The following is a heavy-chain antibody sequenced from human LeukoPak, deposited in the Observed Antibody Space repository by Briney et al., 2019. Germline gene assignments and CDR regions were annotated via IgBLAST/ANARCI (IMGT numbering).Heavy chain of an antibody. CDR1: GGSISGYY. V-gene: IGHV4-59*08. D-gene: IGHD2-15*01. Sequence: PSETLSLTCSVSGGSISGYYWSWIRQPPGKGLGWIGYIYYIGSTNYNPSLQSRVTISVDTSKNQFSLKLNSVTAADTAVYYCARHVHCSGGSCYSTFDYWGQGTLVTVSS. CDR3: ARHVHCSGGSCYSTFDY. J-gene: IGHJ4*02. CDR2: IYYIGST.